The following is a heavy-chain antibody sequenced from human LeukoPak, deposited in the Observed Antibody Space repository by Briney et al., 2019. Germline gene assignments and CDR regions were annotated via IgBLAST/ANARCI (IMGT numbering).Heavy chain of an antibody. V-gene: IGHV4-34*01. CDR1: GGSFSGYY. CDR2: INHSGST. J-gene: IGHJ6*03. CDR3: ARGINYDFWSGYLHYYYMDV. D-gene: IGHD3-3*01. Sequence: TSETLSLTCAVYGGSFSGYYWSWIRQPPGKGLEWIGEINHSGSTNYNPSLESRVTISVDTSKNQFSLKLSSVTAADTAVYYCARGINYDFWSGYLHYYYMDVWGKGTTVTVSS.